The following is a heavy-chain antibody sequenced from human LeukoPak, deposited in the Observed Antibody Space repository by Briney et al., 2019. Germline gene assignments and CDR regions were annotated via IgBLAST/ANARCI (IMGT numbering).Heavy chain of an antibody. D-gene: IGHD4-17*01. CDR3: VRGLYGDYLTDS. J-gene: IGHJ5*01. CDR1: GFVVSSIY. CDR2: IYRDGTT. Sequence: GGSLRLSCAASGFVVSSIYMNWVRQAPGKGLQWVSVIYRDGTTYYADSVEGHFTMSRDTSKNTLYLQTNHLRVDDTAVYYCVRGLYGDYLTDSWGQGTLVSVSS. V-gene: IGHV3-53*01.